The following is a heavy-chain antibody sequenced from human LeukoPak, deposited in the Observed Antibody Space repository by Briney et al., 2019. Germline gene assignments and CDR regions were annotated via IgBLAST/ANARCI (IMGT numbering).Heavy chain of an antibody. CDR1: GFTFSSYA. CDR2: ISGIGGST. Sequence: GGSLRLSCAASGFTFSSYAMSWVRQAPGKGLEWVSAISGIGGSTYYADSVKGRFTISRDNAKNSLYLQMNSLRAEDTAVYYCARARSRAGYSSGWYSWFDPWGQGTLVTVSS. CDR3: ARARSRAGYSSGWYSWFDP. D-gene: IGHD6-19*01. V-gene: IGHV3-23*01. J-gene: IGHJ5*02.